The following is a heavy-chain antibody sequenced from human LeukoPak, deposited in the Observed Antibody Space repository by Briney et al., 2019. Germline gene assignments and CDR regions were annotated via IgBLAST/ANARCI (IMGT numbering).Heavy chain of an antibody. CDR3: AKYMQRTAFDYFDY. Sequence: GGSLRLSCAASGFTFSSYAMSWVRQAPGKGLEWVSTISGSGGGTYYADSVKGRFTISRDNSKNTLYLQMNSLRAEDTAVFYCAKYMQRTAFDYFDYWGQGTLVTVSS. CDR2: ISGSGGGT. CDR1: GFTFSSYA. V-gene: IGHV3-23*01. D-gene: IGHD6-25*01. J-gene: IGHJ4*02.